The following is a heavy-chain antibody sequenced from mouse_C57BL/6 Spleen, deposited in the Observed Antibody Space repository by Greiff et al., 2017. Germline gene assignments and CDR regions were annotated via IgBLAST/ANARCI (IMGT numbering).Heavy chain of an antibody. CDR1: GYTFTSYW. CDR2: IHPSASDT. D-gene: IGHD1-1*01. Sequence: QVQLQQPGAELVKPGASVKVSCKASGYTFTSYWMHWVKQRPGQGLEWIGRIHPSASDTNYNQQFKGKATLTVAKSSSTAYMQLSSLTSEDSAVYYCAIGGSGDRCWYFDVWGTGTTVTVAS. J-gene: IGHJ1*03. V-gene: IGHV1-74*01. CDR3: AIGGSGDRCWYFDV.